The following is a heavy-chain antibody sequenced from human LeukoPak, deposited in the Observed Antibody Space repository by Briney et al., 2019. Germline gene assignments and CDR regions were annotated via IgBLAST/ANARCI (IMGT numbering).Heavy chain of an antibody. CDR2: IRPSTSYT. CDR1: GFTFSTYS. CDR3: VRGCGGNCYLNDY. J-gene: IGHJ4*02. Sequence: GGSLRLSCAASGFTFSTYSMNWVRQAPGKGLEWVSSIRPSTSYTHYADSVKGRFTVSRDNAKNSLYLQMISLRAEDTAVYYCVRGCGGNCYLNDYWGQGTLVTVSS. V-gene: IGHV3-21*01. D-gene: IGHD2-15*01.